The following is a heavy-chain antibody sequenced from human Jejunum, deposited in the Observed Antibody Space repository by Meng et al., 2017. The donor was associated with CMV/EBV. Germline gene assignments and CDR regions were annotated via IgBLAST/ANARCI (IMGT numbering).Heavy chain of an antibody. CDR3: ARGRCTRTTCYKGTFDY. CDR1: GDFIDNLNW. CDR2: MSPTASS. D-gene: IGHD2-2*01. J-gene: IGHJ4*02. Sequence: GDFIDNLNWWSSVRQPPGKGLEWLGDMSPTASSHYNPSLRGRVTMSIDKSNNQFSLRLTSVTAADTAVYYCARGRCTRTTCYKGTFDYWGQGALVPSPQ. V-gene: IGHV4-4*02.